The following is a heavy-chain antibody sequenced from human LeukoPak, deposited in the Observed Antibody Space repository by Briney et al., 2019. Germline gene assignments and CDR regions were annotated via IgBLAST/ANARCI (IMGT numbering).Heavy chain of an antibody. J-gene: IGHJ3*02. CDR1: GYTFTSYD. Sequence: ASVKVSCKASGYTFTSYDINWVRQATGQGLEWMGWISAYNGNTNYAQKLQGRVTMTTDTSTSTAYMELRSLRSDGTAVYYCAREAEMGDAFDIWGQGTMVTVSS. D-gene: IGHD5-24*01. CDR3: AREAEMGDAFDI. CDR2: ISAYNGNT. V-gene: IGHV1-18*01.